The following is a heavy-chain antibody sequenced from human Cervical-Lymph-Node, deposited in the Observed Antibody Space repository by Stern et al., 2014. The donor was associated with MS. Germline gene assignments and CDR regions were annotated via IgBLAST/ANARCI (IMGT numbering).Heavy chain of an antibody. Sequence: VHLVESGAEVKKPGASVKVSCKPSGYTFAGNYIHWVRQAPGQGLEWMGRINPNSGGTNYAQKFQGRVTMTRDTSITTASMELSRLRFDDTAIYYCARERGRAGPAMADYWGQGTLVTVSS. CDR2: INPNSGGT. D-gene: IGHD5-18*01. CDR1: GYTFAGNY. CDR3: ARERGRAGPAMADY. J-gene: IGHJ4*02. V-gene: IGHV1-2*06.